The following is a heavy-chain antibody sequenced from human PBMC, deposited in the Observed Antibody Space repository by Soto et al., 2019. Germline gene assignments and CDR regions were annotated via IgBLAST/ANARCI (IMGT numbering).Heavy chain of an antibody. CDR2: IYYSGST. CDR3: ARDEVGVNNGFDI. V-gene: IGHV4-31*03. CDR1: GGSISSGDYY. J-gene: IGHJ3*02. Sequence: SETLSLTCTVSGGSISSGDYYWNWIRQHPGKGLEWIGYIYYSGSTYYNPSLKSRVIISVDTSKNQFSLKLSSVTAADTAVYYCARDEVGVNNGFDIWGQGTMVTVS. D-gene: IGHD2-2*01.